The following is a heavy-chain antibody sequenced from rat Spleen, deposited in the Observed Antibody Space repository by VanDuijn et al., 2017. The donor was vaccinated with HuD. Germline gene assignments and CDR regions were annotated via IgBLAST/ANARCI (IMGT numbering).Heavy chain of an antibody. J-gene: IGHJ2*01. V-gene: IGHV5-25*01. CDR1: GFIFSNYD. CDR3: ARMDTGTTTYYFDY. CDR2: ISTGGGNT. D-gene: IGHD1-10*01. Sequence: EVQLVESGGGLVQPGRSLKLSCAASGFIFSNYDMAWVRQAPTKGLEWIASISTGGGNTDYRDSVKGRFTISRDNAKSTLYLQMDSLRSEDTATYYCARMDTGTTTYYFDYWGQGVMVTVSS.